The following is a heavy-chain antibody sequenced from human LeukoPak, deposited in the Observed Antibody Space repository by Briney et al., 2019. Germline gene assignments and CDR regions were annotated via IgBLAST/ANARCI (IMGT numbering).Heavy chain of an antibody. V-gene: IGHV3-74*01. J-gene: IGHJ4*02. Sequence: GGSLRLSCAASGFTFSSYWMHWVRQAPGKGLVWVSRINSDGSSTSYADSVKGRFTISRDNAKNTLYLQMNSLKTEDTAVYYCTSTRYCSGGSCYSADYWGQGTLVTVSS. CDR3: TSTRYCSGGSCYSADY. D-gene: IGHD2-15*01. CDR2: INSDGSST. CDR1: GFTFSSYW.